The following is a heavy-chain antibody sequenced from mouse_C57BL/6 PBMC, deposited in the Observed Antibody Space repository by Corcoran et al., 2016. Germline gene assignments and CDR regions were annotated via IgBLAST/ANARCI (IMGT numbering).Heavy chain of an antibody. Sequence: QIQLVQSGPELKKPGETVKISCKASGYTFTTYGMSWVKQAPGKGLKWMGWINTYSGVPTYADDFKGRFAFSLETSASTAYLQINNLKNEDTATYFCARNWVPDAYWGQGTLVTVSA. J-gene: IGHJ3*01. CDR2: INTYSGVP. V-gene: IGHV9-3*01. CDR3: ARNWVPDAY. CDR1: GYTFTTYG. D-gene: IGHD4-1*01.